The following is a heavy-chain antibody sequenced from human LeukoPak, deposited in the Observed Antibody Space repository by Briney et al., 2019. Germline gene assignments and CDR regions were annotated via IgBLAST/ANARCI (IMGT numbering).Heavy chain of an antibody. V-gene: IGHV1-8*01. J-gene: IGHJ4*02. Sequence: ASVKVSCKASGYTFTSYDINWVRQATGQGLEWMGWMNPNSGNTGYAQKLQGRVTMTRNTSISTAYMELSSLRSEDTAVYYCARSGVGATDFDYWGQGTLVTVSS. CDR2: MNPNSGNT. CDR3: ARSGVGATDFDY. CDR1: GYTFTSYD. D-gene: IGHD1-26*01.